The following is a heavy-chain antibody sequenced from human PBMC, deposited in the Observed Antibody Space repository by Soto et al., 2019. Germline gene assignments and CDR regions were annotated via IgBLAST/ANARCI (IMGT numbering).Heavy chain of an antibody. CDR1: GFTFSDYY. V-gene: IGHV3-11*01. Sequence: QVQLVESGGGLVKPGGSLRLSCAASGFTFSDYYMSWIRQAPGKGLEWVSYISSSANAMYYADSVKGRFTISRDNTKNSLYLQMNSLRAADTAFYYCATDKTPFDFWGQGTLVTVSS. J-gene: IGHJ4*02. CDR2: ISSSANAM. D-gene: IGHD2-15*01. CDR3: ATDKTPFDF.